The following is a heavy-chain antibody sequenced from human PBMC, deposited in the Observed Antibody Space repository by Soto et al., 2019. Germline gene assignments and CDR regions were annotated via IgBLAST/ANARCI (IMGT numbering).Heavy chain of an antibody. CDR1: GFTFSSYG. Sequence: PGGSLRLSCAASGFTFSSYGMSWVRQAPGKGLEWVSTISGSGGSTSYADSVKGRFTISRDNSKNTLYLQMNSLRAEDTAVYYCTKANRYCSGANCFTFDYWGLGTLVTVSS. V-gene: IGHV3-23*01. CDR3: TKANRYCSGANCFTFDY. CDR2: ISGSGGST. D-gene: IGHD2-15*01. J-gene: IGHJ4*02.